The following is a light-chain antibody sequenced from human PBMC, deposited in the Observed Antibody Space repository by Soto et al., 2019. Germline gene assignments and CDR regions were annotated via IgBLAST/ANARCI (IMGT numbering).Light chain of an antibody. CDR2: DAA. Sequence: ETVLTQSPGTLSLSTGERATLSCRASQSFISTSLAWYQQKPGQAPRLLIFDAASRAPGIPDRFIGSGSGTDFTLTSSRLEPEDFEVYFCQQYGTSPCTFGQGTKLEIK. CDR1: QSFISTS. CDR3: QQYGTSPCT. J-gene: IGKJ2*02. V-gene: IGKV3-20*01.